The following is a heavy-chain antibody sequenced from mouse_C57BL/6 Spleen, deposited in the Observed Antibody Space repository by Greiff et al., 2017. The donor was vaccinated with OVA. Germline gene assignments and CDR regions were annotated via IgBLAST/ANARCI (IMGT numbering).Heavy chain of an antibody. D-gene: IGHD1-1*01. Sequence: VNLVESGPELVKPGASVKISCKASGYAFSSSWMNWVKQRPGKGLEWIGRIYPGDGDTNYNGKFKGKATLTADKSSSTAYMQLSSLTSEDSAVYFCARELRTFDYWGQGTTLTVSS. J-gene: IGHJ2*01. CDR3: ARELRTFDY. V-gene: IGHV1-82*01. CDR1: GYAFSSSW. CDR2: IYPGDGDT.